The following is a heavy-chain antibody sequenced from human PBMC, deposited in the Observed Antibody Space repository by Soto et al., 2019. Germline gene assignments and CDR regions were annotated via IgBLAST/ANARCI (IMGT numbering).Heavy chain of an antibody. CDR1: GFMFSNHG. J-gene: IGHJ4*02. V-gene: IGHV3-33*01. CDR3: VRGENLNDEAYDY. CDR2: IWSDGNNR. Sequence: QVQLVESGGGVVQPGRSLRLSCAASGFMFSNHGMHWVRQAPGKGLEWVAVIWSDGNNRYYADSVKGRFTISRDNSKNTLYLQMKSLRAEDTAVYYCVRGENLNDEAYDYWGQGNLVTVSS.